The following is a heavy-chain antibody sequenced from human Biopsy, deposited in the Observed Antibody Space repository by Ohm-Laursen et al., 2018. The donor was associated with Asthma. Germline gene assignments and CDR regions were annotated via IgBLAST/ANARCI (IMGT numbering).Heavy chain of an antibody. CDR2: THYSGST. Sequence: SETLSLTCAVSGASIRGSGSHWAWIRQAPGKGPEWIGTTHYSGSTFYKPSLRSRVTMSLDTSTNQFSLRLRSVTATDTAVYYCASPVNRAFGGYEWAAVFDYWGQGILVTVSS. J-gene: IGHJ4*02. CDR1: GASIRGSGSH. D-gene: IGHD5-12*01. V-gene: IGHV4-39*01. CDR3: ASPVNRAFGGYEWAAVFDY.